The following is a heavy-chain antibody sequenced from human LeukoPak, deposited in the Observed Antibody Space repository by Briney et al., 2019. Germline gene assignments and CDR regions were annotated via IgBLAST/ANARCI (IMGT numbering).Heavy chain of an antibody. J-gene: IGHJ1*01. CDR3: VRRSRFGNDDEYFQH. D-gene: IGHD3-10*01. V-gene: IGHV5-51*01. CDR1: GYSFTRYW. CDR2: IYPADSDT. Sequence: GESLKISCKGSGYSFTRYWIGWVRQMPGKGLEWMGTIYPADSDTRYSPSFQGQVTISADRSISTAYLQWSSLKASDTAMYYCVRRSRFGNDDEYFQHWGQGTLVTVSS.